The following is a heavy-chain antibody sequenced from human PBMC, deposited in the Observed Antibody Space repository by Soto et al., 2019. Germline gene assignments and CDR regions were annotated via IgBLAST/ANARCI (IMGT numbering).Heavy chain of an antibody. V-gene: IGHV4-34*01. Sequence: SESLSLTCAVYGGSFSGYYWSWIRQPPGKGLEWIGEINHSGSTNYNPSLKSRVTISVDTSKNQFSLKLSSVTAADTAVYYCARGSMVRGGWGMDVWGQGTTVTVSS. CDR2: INHSGST. CDR3: ARGSMVRGGWGMDV. J-gene: IGHJ6*02. CDR1: GGSFSGYY. D-gene: IGHD3-10*01.